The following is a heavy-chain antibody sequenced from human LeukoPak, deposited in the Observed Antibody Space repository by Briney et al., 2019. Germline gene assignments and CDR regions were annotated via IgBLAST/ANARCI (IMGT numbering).Heavy chain of an antibody. CDR3: VFFFKQKTAYEIIDY. J-gene: IGHJ4*02. Sequence: GGYLRLSCAASGFTFSAYYMSCIRQSKGKGMDWVAYISTTGSTIKYADSVKGRFTISRDNAKNSLFLHMNSLRAEDTAVYYCVFFFKQKTAYEIIDYWGQGTLITVSP. D-gene: IGHD2-21*01. V-gene: IGHV3-11*01. CDR1: GFTFSAYY. CDR2: ISTTGSTI.